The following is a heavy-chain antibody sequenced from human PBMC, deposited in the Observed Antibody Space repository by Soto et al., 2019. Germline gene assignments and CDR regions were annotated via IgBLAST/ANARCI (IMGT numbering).Heavy chain of an antibody. CDR2: INHSGST. CDR1: GGSFSGYY. J-gene: IGHJ4*02. V-gene: IGHV4-34*01. Sequence: PSETLSLTCAVYGGSFSGYYWSWIRQPPGKGLEWIGEINHSGSTNYNPSLKSRVTISVYTSKNXXXXXXXXXXXXXXAGYDCARGDPDYDFWSGYYEDYFDYWGQGTLVTVSS. CDR3: ARGDPDYDFWSGYYEDYFDY. D-gene: IGHD3-3*01.